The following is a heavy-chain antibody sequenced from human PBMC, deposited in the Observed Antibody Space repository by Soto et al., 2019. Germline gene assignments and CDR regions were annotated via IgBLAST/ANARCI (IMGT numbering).Heavy chain of an antibody. D-gene: IGHD6-19*01. CDR1: GSSIIGYY. CDR2: THYSGSA. V-gene: IGHV4-59*12. CDR3: ARGAGGSGLNWFDP. Sequence: SETLSLTCTFSGSSIIGYYWTWIRQSPERGLEWIGYTHYSGSANYNPSLNSRLTMSVDRSKSQFSMKLASVTAADTAVYYCARGAGGSGLNWFDPWGQGTLVTVSS. J-gene: IGHJ5*02.